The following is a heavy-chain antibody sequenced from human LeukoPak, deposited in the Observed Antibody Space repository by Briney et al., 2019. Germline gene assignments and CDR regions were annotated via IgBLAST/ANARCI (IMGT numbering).Heavy chain of an antibody. Sequence: GGSLRLSCAASGFTFSSYSMNWVRQAPGKGLEWVSSISSSSSNIYYADSVKGRFTISRDNAKNSLYLQMNSLRAEDTAVYYCARGMYSSSSLYYFDYWGQGTLVTVSS. CDR2: ISSSSSNI. D-gene: IGHD6-6*01. CDR3: ARGMYSSSSLYYFDY. CDR1: GFTFSSYS. J-gene: IGHJ4*02. V-gene: IGHV3-21*01.